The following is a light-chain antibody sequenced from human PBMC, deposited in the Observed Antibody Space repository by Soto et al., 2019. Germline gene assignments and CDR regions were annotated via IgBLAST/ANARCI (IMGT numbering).Light chain of an antibody. CDR3: SSYTSISTYV. Sequence: QSALTQPASVSGSPGQSITISCTGTSSDVGGYSYVSWYQQHPGKAPKLMIYDVTNRPSGASNRFPGSKSGNAASLTISGLRAEDEADYYCSSYTSISTYVFGTGTKVTVL. J-gene: IGLJ1*01. CDR2: DVT. V-gene: IGLV2-14*01. CDR1: SSDVGGYSY.